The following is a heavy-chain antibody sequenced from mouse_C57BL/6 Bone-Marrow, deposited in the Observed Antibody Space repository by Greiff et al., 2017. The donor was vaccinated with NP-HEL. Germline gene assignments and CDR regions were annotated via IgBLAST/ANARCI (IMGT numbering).Heavy chain of an antibody. Sequence: SGAELVKPGASVKLSCKASGYTFTSYWMHWVKQRPGRGLEWIGRIDPNSGGTKYNEKFKSKATLTVDKPSSTAYMQLSSLTSEDSAVYYCASINYGSSFYFDYWGQGTTLTVSS. CDR2: IDPNSGGT. V-gene: IGHV1-72*01. J-gene: IGHJ2*01. CDR1: GYTFTSYW. D-gene: IGHD1-1*01. CDR3: ASINYGSSFYFDY.